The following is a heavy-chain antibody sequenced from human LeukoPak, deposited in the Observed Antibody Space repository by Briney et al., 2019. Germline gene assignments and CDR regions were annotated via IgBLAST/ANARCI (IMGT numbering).Heavy chain of an antibody. CDR2: ITLSGGT. V-gene: IGHV1-2*02. CDR1: GYTFTSYA. J-gene: IGHJ4*02. CDR3: ARDRYGDGFAHFDY. D-gene: IGHD5-24*01. Sequence: ASVKVSCKASGYTFTSYAMHWVRQAPGQGREWMGWITLSGGTNYPQKFQGRVAITRDTSISTAYMDLSRLTSDDTAVYYCARDRYGDGFAHFDYWGQGALVTVSS.